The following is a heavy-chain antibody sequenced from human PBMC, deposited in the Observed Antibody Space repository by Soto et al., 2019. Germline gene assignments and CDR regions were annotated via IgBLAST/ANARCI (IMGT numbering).Heavy chain of an antibody. V-gene: IGHV3-9*01. CDR1: GVTFDDYA. CDR2: ISWNSGSI. J-gene: IGHJ4*02. D-gene: IGHD3-10*01. CDR3: AKDTVRGVVFYYFDY. Sequence: GGSLRLSCPASGVTFDDYAMHWVRQAPGKGLEWVSGISWNSGSIGYADSVKGRFTISRDNTKNSLYLQVNSLRAEDTALYYCAKDTVRGVVFYYFDYWGQGTLVTVSS.